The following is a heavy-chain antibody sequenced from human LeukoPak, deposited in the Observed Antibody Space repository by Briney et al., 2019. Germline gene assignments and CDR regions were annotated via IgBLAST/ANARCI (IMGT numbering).Heavy chain of an antibody. Sequence: SETLSLTCAVYGGSFSGYYWSWIRQPPGKGLEWIGEINHSGSTNYNPSLKSRVTISVDTSKNQLSLKLSSVTAADTAVYYCARRTILRLSLNYYYYMDVWGKGTTVTVSS. D-gene: IGHD3-3*01. V-gene: IGHV4-34*01. CDR2: INHSGST. J-gene: IGHJ6*03. CDR3: ARRTILRLSLNYYYYMDV. CDR1: GGSFSGYY.